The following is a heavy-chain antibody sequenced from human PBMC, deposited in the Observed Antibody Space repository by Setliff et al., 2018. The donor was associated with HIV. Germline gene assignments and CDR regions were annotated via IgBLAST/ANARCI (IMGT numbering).Heavy chain of an antibody. CDR3: ARERDSSGYQFDP. CDR2: INAGNGNT. V-gene: IGHV1-3*03. J-gene: IGHJ5*02. D-gene: IGHD3-22*01. CDR1: GYTFTNYA. Sequence: ASVTVSCKTSGYTFTNYAIQWVRQAPGQGLQWMGWINAGNGNTKYSQEFQGRVTITRDTSASKAYMELSSLRFEDMAVYYCARERDSSGYQFDPWGQGTLVTVSS.